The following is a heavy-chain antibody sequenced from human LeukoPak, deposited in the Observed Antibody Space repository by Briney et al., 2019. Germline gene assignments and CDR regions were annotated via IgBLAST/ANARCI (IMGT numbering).Heavy chain of an antibody. Sequence: SETLSLTCTVSGGSISNSGYYWGWIRQPPGKGLEWIGSVYYSGKTNYNPSLKNRVTISVDTSKNQYSLKLRSVTAADTAVFYCARQGYADFSPRPFDYWGQGTLVTVSS. CDR2: VYYSGKT. D-gene: IGHD4-17*01. CDR1: GGSISNSGYY. V-gene: IGHV4-39*01. CDR3: ARQGYADFSPRPFDY. J-gene: IGHJ4*02.